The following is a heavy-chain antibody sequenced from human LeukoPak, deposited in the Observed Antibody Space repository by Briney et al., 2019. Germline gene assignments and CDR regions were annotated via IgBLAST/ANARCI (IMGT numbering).Heavy chain of an antibody. D-gene: IGHD2-15*01. CDR2: INPNSGGT. V-gene: IGHV1-2*02. CDR3: ARASSGYCSGGSCCSDY. J-gene: IGHJ4*02. Sequence: ASVKVSCKASGYTFTGYYMHWVRQAPGQGLEWMGWINPNSGGTNYAQKFQGRVTMTRDTSISTAYMELSRLRSDDTAVYYCARASSGYCSGGSCCSDYWGQGTLVTVSS. CDR1: GYTFTGYY.